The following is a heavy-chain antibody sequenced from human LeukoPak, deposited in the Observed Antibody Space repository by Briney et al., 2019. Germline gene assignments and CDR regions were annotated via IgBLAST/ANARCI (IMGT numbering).Heavy chain of an antibody. D-gene: IGHD3-3*01. Sequence: GSLRLSWAASGFTFSNAWVSWVRQAPGKGVEGVGRIKSKNDGGTNDYAAPVKGRFTISRDDSKNTLYLQMNSLKTEDTAVYYCTSQRRYYDFWSGYPDSYYYYYYMDVWGKGTTVTVSS. CDR2: IKSKNDGGTN. V-gene: IGHV3-15*01. J-gene: IGHJ6*03. CDR3: TSQRRYYDFWSGYPDSYYYYYYMDV. CDR1: GFTFSNAW.